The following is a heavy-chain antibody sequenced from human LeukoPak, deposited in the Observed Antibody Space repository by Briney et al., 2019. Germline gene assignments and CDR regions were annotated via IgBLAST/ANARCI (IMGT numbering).Heavy chain of an antibody. CDR3: AGHLNYDILTGYPDY. D-gene: IGHD3-9*01. J-gene: IGHJ4*02. CDR1: GYSFTSYW. V-gene: IGHV5-51*01. Sequence: GESLKISCKGSGYSFTSYWIGWVRQMPGKGLEWMGIIYPGDSDTRYSPSFQGQVTISADKSVSTAYLQWSSLKASDTAMYYCAGHLNYDILTGYPDYWGQGTLVTVSS. CDR2: IYPGDSDT.